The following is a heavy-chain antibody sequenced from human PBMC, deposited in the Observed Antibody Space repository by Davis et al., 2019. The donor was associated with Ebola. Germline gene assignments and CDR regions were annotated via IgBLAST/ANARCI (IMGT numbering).Heavy chain of an antibody. D-gene: IGHD2-2*01. J-gene: IGHJ4*02. CDR3: ASLYCSSTSCYEGVRY. CDR2: IFHSGST. V-gene: IGHV4-59*01. CDR1: GDSIRGYY. Sequence: MPSETLSLTCSVSGDSIRGYYWSWIRQPPGKGLEWIGYIFHSGSTNYNPSLKSRVTISVDTSKNQFSLKLSSVTAADTAVYYCASLYCSSTSCYEGVRYWGQGTLVTVSS.